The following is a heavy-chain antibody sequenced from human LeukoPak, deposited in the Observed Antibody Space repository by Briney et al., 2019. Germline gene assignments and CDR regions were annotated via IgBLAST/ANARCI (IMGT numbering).Heavy chain of an antibody. Sequence: HPGGSLRLSCAASGFTFSSYAMSWVRQTPGKGLEWVSTISGSGGGTYYADSVKGRFTISRDNSKNTLSLQMNSLRAEDTAVYYCARTSSCDYWGQGTLVTVSS. CDR3: ARTSSCDY. CDR1: GFTFSSYA. D-gene: IGHD6-6*01. V-gene: IGHV3-23*01. CDR2: ISGSGGGT. J-gene: IGHJ4*02.